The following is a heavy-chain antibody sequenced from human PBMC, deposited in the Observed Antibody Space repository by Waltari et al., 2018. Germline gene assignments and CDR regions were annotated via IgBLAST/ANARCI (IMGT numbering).Heavy chain of an antibody. CDR2: IWYDGSNK. V-gene: IGHV3-33*01. Sequence: QVQLVESGGGVVQPGRSLRLSCAASGFTFSSYVMHWVRPAPGKGLEWVAVIWYDGSNKYYADSVKGRFTISRDNSKNTLYLQMNSLRAEDTAVYYCARQKGYYLGWFDPWGQGTLVTVSS. J-gene: IGHJ5*02. D-gene: IGHD1-26*01. CDR3: ARQKGYYLGWFDP. CDR1: GFTFSSYV.